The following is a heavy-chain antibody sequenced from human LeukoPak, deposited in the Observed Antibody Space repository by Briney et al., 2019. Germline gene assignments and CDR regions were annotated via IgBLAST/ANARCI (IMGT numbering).Heavy chain of an antibody. CDR1: GGSFSGYY. J-gene: IGHJ4*02. V-gene: IGHV4-59*10. CDR3: ARQGGYCSGGSCYSKYYFDY. D-gene: IGHD2-15*01. Sequence: SETLSLTCAVYGGSFSGYYWSWIRQPAGKGLEWIGRIYTSGSTNYNPSLKSRVTMSVDTSKNQFSLKLSSVTAADTAVYYCARQGGYCSGGSCYSKYYFDYWGQGTLVTVSS. CDR2: IYTSGST.